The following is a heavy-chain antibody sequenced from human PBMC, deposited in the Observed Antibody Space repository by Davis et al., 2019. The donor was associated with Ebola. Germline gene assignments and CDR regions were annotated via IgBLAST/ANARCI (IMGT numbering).Heavy chain of an antibody. CDR1: GGSISNYY. D-gene: IGHD1-26*01. V-gene: IGHV4-59*01. CDR3: ARVRDSGSILPSFAFDY. CDR2: IYHSGST. J-gene: IGHJ4*02. Sequence: PPETLSLTCTVSGGSISNYYWSWIRQPPGKGLEWIGYIYHSGSTNYNPSLKSRVTFSIDPSRNQFSLKLSSVTAADRALYYCARVRDSGSILPSFAFDYWGLGALVSVSS.